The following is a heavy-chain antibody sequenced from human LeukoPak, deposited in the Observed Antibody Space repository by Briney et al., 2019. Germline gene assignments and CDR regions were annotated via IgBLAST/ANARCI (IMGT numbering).Heavy chain of an antibody. V-gene: IGHV3-9*01. D-gene: IGHD5-18*01. CDR3: AKTDTAMVKGYFDY. J-gene: IGHJ4*02. CDR1: GFTFDDYA. Sequence: GGSLRLSCAASGFTFDDYAMHWVRQAPGKGLEWVSGTSWNSGSIGYADSVKGRFTISRDNAKNSLYLQMNSLRAEDTALYYCAKTDTAMVKGYFDYWGQGTLVTVSS. CDR2: TSWNSGSI.